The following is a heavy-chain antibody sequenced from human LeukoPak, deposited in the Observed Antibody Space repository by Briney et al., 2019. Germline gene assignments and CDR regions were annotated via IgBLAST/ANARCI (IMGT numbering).Heavy chain of an antibody. V-gene: IGHV3-30-3*01. CDR2: ISYDGSNK. D-gene: IGHD3-3*01. CDR1: GFTFSSYA. Sequence: GRSLRLSCAASGFTFSSYAMHWVRQAPGKGLEWVAVISYDGSNKYYADSVKGRFTFSRDNSKNTLYLQMNSLRAEDRAVYYCARDWRDGGAFDIWGQGTMVTVSS. J-gene: IGHJ3*02. CDR3: ARDWRDGGAFDI.